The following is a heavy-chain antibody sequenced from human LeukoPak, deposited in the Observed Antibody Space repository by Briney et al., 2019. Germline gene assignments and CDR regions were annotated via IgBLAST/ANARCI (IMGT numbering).Heavy chain of an antibody. CDR3: AKDFRIGYSAHFDY. Sequence: GGSLSLSCGGSGLIFRSYAMSWVREAPERGVVFVSGIYENGGTTYYADSVKGRFSISRDNSKNTLYLQMDSLRGEDTAVYYCAKDFRIGYSAHFDYWGQGALVTVSS. D-gene: IGHD2-21*01. V-gene: IGHV3-23*01. CDR1: GLIFRSYA. J-gene: IGHJ4*02. CDR2: IYENGGTT.